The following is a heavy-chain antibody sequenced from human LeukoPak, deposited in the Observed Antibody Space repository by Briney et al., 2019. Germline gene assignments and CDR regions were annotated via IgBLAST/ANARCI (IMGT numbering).Heavy chain of an antibody. Sequence: ASVKVSCKASGYTFTSYGISWVRQAPGQGLEWMGWISAYNGSTNYAQKLQGRVTMTTDTSTSTAYMELRSLRSDDTAVYYCARDRGIAVAGTGGYWGQGTLVTVSS. V-gene: IGHV1-18*01. CDR2: ISAYNGST. D-gene: IGHD6-19*01. CDR3: ARDRGIAVAGTGGY. J-gene: IGHJ4*02. CDR1: GYTFTSYG.